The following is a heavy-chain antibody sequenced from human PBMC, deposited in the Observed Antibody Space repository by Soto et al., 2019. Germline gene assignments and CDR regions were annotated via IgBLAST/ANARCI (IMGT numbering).Heavy chain of an antibody. V-gene: IGHV1-46*03. CDR1: GYTFTSYY. CDR2: INPSGGST. J-gene: IGHJ6*03. Sequence: ASVKVSCKASGYTFTSYYMHWVRQAPGQGLERMGIINPSGGSTSYAQKYQGRVTMTRDTSTSTVYMELSSLRSEYTALYYCARDSSSGWYYYYMDVWGKGTTVTVSS. D-gene: IGHD6-19*01. CDR3: ARDSSSGWYYYYMDV.